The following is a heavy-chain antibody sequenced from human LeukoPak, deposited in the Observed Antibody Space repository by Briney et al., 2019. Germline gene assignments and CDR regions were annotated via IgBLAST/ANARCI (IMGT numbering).Heavy chain of an antibody. D-gene: IGHD3-22*01. CDR2: IKRKSDGGTT. CDR3: ARVPEPTYYYDGNHLFDP. Sequence: GGSLRLSCAASGFTFSNAWMSWVRQAPGKGLEWVGLIKRKSDGGTTDYAAPVKGRFTISRDDSKNTLFLQLNSLKTEDTAVYYCARVPEPTYYYDGNHLFDPWGQGTLVTVSS. V-gene: IGHV3-15*01. CDR1: GFTFSNAW. J-gene: IGHJ5*02.